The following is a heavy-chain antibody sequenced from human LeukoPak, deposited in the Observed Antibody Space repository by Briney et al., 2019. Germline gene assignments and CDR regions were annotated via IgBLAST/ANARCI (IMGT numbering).Heavy chain of an antibody. V-gene: IGHV1-2*02. CDR1: GYTFTGYY. Sequence: GASVKVSCKASGYTFTGYYIHWVRQAPGQGLEWMGWITPSSGGTIYAQKFQGRVTMTRDMSISTAYMELSRLRSDDTAVYYCARAGAYYDSSGYYYPYYFDYWGQGTLVTVSS. D-gene: IGHD3-22*01. J-gene: IGHJ4*02. CDR3: ARAGAYYDSSGYYYPYYFDY. CDR2: ITPSSGGT.